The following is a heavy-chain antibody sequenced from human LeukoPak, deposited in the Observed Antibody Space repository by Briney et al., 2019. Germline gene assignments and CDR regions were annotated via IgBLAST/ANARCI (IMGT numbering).Heavy chain of an antibody. CDR3: ARDPGYYGSGPSYAFDI. J-gene: IGHJ3*02. Sequence: SETLSLTCAVSGSSINDFYWTWIRQPPGKGLEWIGYVYYGGSTNYNPSLKSRVSMSVNTSKNQFSLKLSSVTAADTAVYYCARDPGYYGSGPSYAFDIWGQGTMVTVSS. CDR2: VYYGGST. D-gene: IGHD3-10*01. CDR1: GSSINDFY. V-gene: IGHV4-59*12.